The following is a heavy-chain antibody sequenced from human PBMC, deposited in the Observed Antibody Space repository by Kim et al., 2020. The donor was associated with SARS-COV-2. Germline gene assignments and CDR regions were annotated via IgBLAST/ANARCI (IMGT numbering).Heavy chain of an antibody. D-gene: IGHD6-19*01. J-gene: IGHJ4*02. V-gene: IGHV1-18*01. CDR2: T. Sequence: TNYAQKVQVKVTMTTDTSTRTAYMELRSLRSDDTAVYYCARQAVAGSFDYWGQGTLVTVSS. CDR3: ARQAVAGSFDY.